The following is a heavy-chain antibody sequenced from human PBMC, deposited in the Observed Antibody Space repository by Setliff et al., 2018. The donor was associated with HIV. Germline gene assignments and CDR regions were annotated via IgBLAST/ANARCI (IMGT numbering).Heavy chain of an antibody. CDR3: ASLPSYGDFGYYFDY. V-gene: IGHV4-59*05. CDR2: IHYDERT. D-gene: IGHD4-17*01. J-gene: IGHJ4*02. Sequence: PSETLSLTCATYGGSFSNYYWSWIRHTPGRGLEYIGSIHYDERTYYNPSLKSRVTISLDTSKNQFSLKASSLTAADTSVYYCASLPSYGDFGYYFDYWGQGTLVTVSS. CDR1: GGSFSNYY.